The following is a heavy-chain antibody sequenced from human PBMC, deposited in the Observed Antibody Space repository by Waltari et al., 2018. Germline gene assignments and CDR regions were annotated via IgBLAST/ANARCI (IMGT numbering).Heavy chain of an antibody. J-gene: IGHJ4*02. CDR1: GGSISSYY. D-gene: IGHD3-22*01. CDR2: IYYSGST. V-gene: IGHV4-59*01. Sequence: QVQLQESGPGLVKPSETLSLTCTVSGGSISSYYWSWIRQPPGKGLEWIGYIYYSGSTNYNPPLKSRVTISVDTSKNQFSLKLSSVTAADTAVYYCARGHLPRQRNYYDSSGHVGFDYWGQGTLVTVSS. CDR3: ARGHLPRQRNYYDSSGHVGFDY.